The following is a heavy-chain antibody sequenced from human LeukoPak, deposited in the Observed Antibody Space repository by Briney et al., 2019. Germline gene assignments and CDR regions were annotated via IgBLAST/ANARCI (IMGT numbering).Heavy chain of an antibody. Sequence: ASVNVSCKASVYTFTTYYMHWVRQAPGQGLEWMGTINPSGGSTTYAQKFQGRVTMTSDTSTSTFYMELNSLRSEDSAVYYCARDFDYFGSGSYEDYWGQGTLVTVSS. J-gene: IGHJ4*02. V-gene: IGHV1-46*01. CDR3: ARDFDYFGSGSYEDY. CDR2: INPSGGST. D-gene: IGHD3-10*01. CDR1: VYTFTTYY.